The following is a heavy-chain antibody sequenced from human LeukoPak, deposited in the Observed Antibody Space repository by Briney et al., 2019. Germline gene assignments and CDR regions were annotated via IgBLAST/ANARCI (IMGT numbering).Heavy chain of an antibody. CDR1: GGSISSGDYY. CDR2: IYYSGST. CDR3: ARDKATMEPDHYGMDV. V-gene: IGHV4-30-4*01. Sequence: SETLSLTCTVSGGSISSGDYYWSWIRQPPGKGLEWIGYIYYSGSTYYNPSLKSRVTISVDTSKNQFSLKLSSVTAADTAVYYCARDKATMEPDHYGMDVWGQGTTVTVSS. J-gene: IGHJ6*02. D-gene: IGHD5-24*01.